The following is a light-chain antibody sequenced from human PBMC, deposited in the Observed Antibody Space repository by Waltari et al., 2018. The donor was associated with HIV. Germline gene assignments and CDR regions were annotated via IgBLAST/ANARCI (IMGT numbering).Light chain of an antibody. Sequence: DIVMTQSPATLSVSPAERVTRSCTASQNVITNLAWYQQKPGQAPRLLIYGASTRATGIPPRFSGGGSGTEFTLTIGSLQSEDFTFYYCQQYNKWPRTFGQGTKVEVK. V-gene: IGKV3-15*01. CDR1: QNVITN. CDR3: QQYNKWPRT. CDR2: GAS. J-gene: IGKJ1*01.